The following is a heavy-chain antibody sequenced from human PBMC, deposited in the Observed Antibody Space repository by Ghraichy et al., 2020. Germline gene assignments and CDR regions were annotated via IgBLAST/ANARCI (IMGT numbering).Heavy chain of an antibody. CDR1: GGSISSYY. D-gene: IGHD3-10*01. Sequence: SETLSLTCTVSGGSISSYYWSWIRQPPGKGLEWIGYIYYSGSTNYNPSLKSRVTISVDTSKNQFSLKLSSVTAADTAVYYCARDGYNSFGELLGWFDPWGQGTLVTVSS. J-gene: IGHJ5*02. CDR2: IYYSGST. CDR3: ARDGYNSFGELLGWFDP. V-gene: IGHV4-59*01.